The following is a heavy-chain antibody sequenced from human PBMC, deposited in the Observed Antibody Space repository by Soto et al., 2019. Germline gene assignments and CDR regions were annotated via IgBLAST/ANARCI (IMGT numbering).Heavy chain of an antibody. Sequence: TGVSLRLSCAASGCTFSSYAMSWIRQAPGKGLEWVSAISGSGGSTYYADSVKGRFTISRDNSKNTLYLQMNSLRAEDTAVYYCAKDLGGYGPDDAFDIWGQGTMVTVSS. CDR1: GCTFSSYA. CDR2: ISGSGGST. V-gene: IGHV3-23*01. J-gene: IGHJ3*02. D-gene: IGHD2-15*01. CDR3: AKDLGGYGPDDAFDI.